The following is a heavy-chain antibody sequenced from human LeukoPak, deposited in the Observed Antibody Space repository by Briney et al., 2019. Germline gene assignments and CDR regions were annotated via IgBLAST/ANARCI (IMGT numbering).Heavy chain of an antibody. CDR1: GFTLSNYW. CDR3: ARDVRVVLDY. Sequence: GGPLRLSCAASGFTLSNYWMSCVRQSPGKGLEWVANIQEDGNERYYLDSVKGRFTLSRDNPKNSLYLQMNSLRAEDTAVYYCARDVRVVLDYWGQGTLVTVFS. J-gene: IGHJ4*02. D-gene: IGHD2-15*01. V-gene: IGHV3-7*01. CDR2: IQEDGNER.